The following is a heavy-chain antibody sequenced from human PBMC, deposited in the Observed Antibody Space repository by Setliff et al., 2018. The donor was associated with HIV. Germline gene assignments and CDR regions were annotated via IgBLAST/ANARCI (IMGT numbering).Heavy chain of an antibody. J-gene: IGHJ6*02. CDR1: GYTFPGHY. D-gene: IGHD2-2*01. CDR3: ACVHCSSSGCYEYSYYGLDV. V-gene: IGHV1-2*02. Sequence: GASVKVSCKASGYTFPGHYMHWVRQAPGQGLEWMGWINPNSGGKTYAQKFQGRVTMTRGTSISTAYMEERRLRSDDTAVYYCACVHCSSSGCYEYSYYGLDVWGQGTTVTVSS. CDR2: INPNSGGK.